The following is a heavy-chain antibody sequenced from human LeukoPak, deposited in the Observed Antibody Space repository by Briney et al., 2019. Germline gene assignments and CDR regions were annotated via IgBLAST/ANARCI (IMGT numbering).Heavy chain of an antibody. J-gene: IGHJ3*02. CDR1: GGSISSGSYY. V-gene: IGHV4-61*02. CDR3: AREFNYDILTGYYYDAFDI. CDR2: IYTSGST. Sequence: PSETLSLTCTVSGGSISSGSYYWSWIRQPAGKGLEWIGRIYTSGSTNYNPSHKSRVTISVDTSKNQFSLKLSSVTAADTAVYYCAREFNYDILTGYYYDAFDIWGQGTMVTVSS. D-gene: IGHD3-9*01.